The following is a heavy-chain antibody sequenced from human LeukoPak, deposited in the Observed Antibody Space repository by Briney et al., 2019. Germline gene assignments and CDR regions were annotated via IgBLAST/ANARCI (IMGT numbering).Heavy chain of an antibody. D-gene: IGHD5-18*01. CDR1: GGSISSYY. CDR3: ARGGEDTANDY. V-gene: IGHV4-4*07. J-gene: IGHJ4*02. Sequence: PSETLSLTCTVSGGSISSYYWSWIRQPAGKGLEWIGRIYTGGRTNYNPSLKSRVTMSVDTSKNQFSLKLNSVIAADTAVYYCARGGEDTANDYWGQGTLVAVSS. CDR2: IYTGGRT.